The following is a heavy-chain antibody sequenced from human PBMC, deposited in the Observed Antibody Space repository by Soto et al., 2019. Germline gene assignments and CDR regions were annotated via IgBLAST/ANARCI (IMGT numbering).Heavy chain of an antibody. CDR2: IYYSGST. CDR3: ARDDSGYDYSYFDY. Sequence: KASETLSLTCTVSGGSVSSGSYYWSWIRQPPGKGLEWIGYIYYSGSTNYNPSLKSRVTISVDTSKNQFSLKLSSVTAADTAVYYCARDDSGYDYSYFDYWGQGTLVTVSS. D-gene: IGHD5-12*01. J-gene: IGHJ4*02. V-gene: IGHV4-61*01. CDR1: GGSVSSGSYY.